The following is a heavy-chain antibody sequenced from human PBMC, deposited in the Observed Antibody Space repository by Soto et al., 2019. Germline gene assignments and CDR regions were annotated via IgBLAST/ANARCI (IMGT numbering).Heavy chain of an antibody. J-gene: IGHJ3*02. Sequence: GGFLRLSCAASGFTFSSYAMHWVRQAPGKGLEWVAVISYDGYNKYYADSVKGRFTISRDNSKNTLYLQMNSLRAEDTAVYYCARVINPWAFDIWGQGTMVTVSS. CDR1: GFTFSSYA. CDR3: ARVINPWAFDI. CDR2: ISYDGYNK. V-gene: IGHV3-30*03.